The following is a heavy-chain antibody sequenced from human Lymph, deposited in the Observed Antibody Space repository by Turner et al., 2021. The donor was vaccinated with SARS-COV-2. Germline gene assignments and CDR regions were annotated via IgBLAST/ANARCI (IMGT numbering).Heavy chain of an antibody. V-gene: IGHV1-2*02. CDR3: ARDVERYNDFWSGYSGGYGLDV. CDR1: GYRFTGYY. Sequence: QVQLVQSGAEVKKPGASVKVSCKASGYRFTGYYMHWVRQAPGQGLEWMGWINPNSGGTNYAQKFQGRVTMTRDTSISTAYMELSRLRSDDTAVYYCARDVERYNDFWSGYSGGYGLDVWGQGTTVTVSS. CDR2: INPNSGGT. D-gene: IGHD3-3*01. J-gene: IGHJ6*02.